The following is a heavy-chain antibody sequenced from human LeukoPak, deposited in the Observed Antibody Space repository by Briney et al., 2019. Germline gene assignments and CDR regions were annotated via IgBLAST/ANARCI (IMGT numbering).Heavy chain of an antibody. V-gene: IGHV3-30-3*01. CDR2: ISYDGSNK. CDR3: ARVPSSWYLKGPYHWYFDL. D-gene: IGHD6-13*01. CDR1: GFTFSSYA. Sequence: PGGSLRLSCAASGFTFSSYAMHWVRQAPGKGLEWVAVISYDGSNKYYADSVKGRFTISRDNSKDTLYLQMNSLRAEDTAVYYCARVPSSWYLKGPYHWYFDLWGRGTLVTVSS. J-gene: IGHJ2*01.